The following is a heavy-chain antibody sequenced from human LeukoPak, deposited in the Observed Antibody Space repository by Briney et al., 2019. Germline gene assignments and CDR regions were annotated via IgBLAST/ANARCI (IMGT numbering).Heavy chain of an antibody. CDR2: INPSGGST. CDR3: ARDPAAAGTLDY. Sequence: ASVKVSCKASGYTFTSYYMHWVRRAPGQGLEWMGIINPSGGSTSYAQKFQGRVTMTRDTSTSTVYMELSSLRSEDTAVYYRARDPAAAGTLDYWGQGTLVTVSS. V-gene: IGHV1-46*01. J-gene: IGHJ4*02. CDR1: GYTFTSYY. D-gene: IGHD6-13*01.